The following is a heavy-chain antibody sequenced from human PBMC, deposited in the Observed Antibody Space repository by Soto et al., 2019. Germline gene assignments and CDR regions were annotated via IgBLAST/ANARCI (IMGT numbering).Heavy chain of an antibody. Sequence: SETLSLTCTVSGGSISSYYWSWIRQPPGKGLEWIGYIYFTGSTNYNPSLKSRVTISVDTSKNQFSLKLSSVTAADTAVYYCARYWAIYDSSGYYHYPYYFDYWGQGTLVTVSS. J-gene: IGHJ4*02. D-gene: IGHD3-22*01. CDR2: IYFTGST. CDR3: ARYWAIYDSSGYYHYPYYFDY. V-gene: IGHV4-59*08. CDR1: GGSISSYY.